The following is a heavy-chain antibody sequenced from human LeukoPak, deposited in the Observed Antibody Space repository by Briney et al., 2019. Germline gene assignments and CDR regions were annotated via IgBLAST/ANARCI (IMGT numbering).Heavy chain of an antibody. J-gene: IGHJ4*02. D-gene: IGHD2/OR15-2a*01. CDR2: ISSSGSTK. V-gene: IGHV3-48*01. Sequence: GGSLRLSCGASGITFSSYSMNWVRQAPGKGLEWVSYISSSGSTKYYADSVKGRFTISRHNARNSLYLQMNSLRAEDTAVYFCARGGLSIMGYWGQGTLVTVSS. CDR3: ARGGLSIMGY. CDR1: GITFSSYS.